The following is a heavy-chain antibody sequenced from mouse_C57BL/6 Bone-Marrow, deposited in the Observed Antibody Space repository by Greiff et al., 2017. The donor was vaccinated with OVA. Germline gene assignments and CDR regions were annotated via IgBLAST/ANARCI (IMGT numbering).Heavy chain of an antibody. CDR3: ERGGQMITRYYYAMDY. Sequence: QVQLQQPGAELVKPGASVKMSCKASGYTFTSYWITWVKQRPGQGLEWIGDIYPGSGSTNYNEKFKSKATLTVDTSSSTAYMQLSSLTSEDSAVYYGERGGQMITRYYYAMDYWGQGTSVTVSS. V-gene: IGHV1-55*01. D-gene: IGHD2-4*01. CDR1: GYTFTSYW. CDR2: IYPGSGST. J-gene: IGHJ4*01.